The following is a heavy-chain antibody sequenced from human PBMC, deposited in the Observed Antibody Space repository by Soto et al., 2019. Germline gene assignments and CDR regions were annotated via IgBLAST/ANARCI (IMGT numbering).Heavy chain of an antibody. Sequence: QLQLQESGSGLVKPSQTLSLTCAVSGGSISSGGYSWSWIRQPPGKGLEWIGYIYHSGSTYYNPSLQSRVTISVDRSKNQFSLKLSSVTAADTAVYYCARFTVTTSGQYYFDYWGQGTLVTVSS. V-gene: IGHV4-30-2*01. D-gene: IGHD4-17*01. CDR2: IYHSGST. CDR1: GGSISSGGYS. J-gene: IGHJ4*02. CDR3: ARFTVTTSGQYYFDY.